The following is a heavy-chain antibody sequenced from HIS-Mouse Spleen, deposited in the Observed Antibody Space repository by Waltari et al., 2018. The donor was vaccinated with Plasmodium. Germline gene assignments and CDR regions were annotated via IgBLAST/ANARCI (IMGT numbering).Heavy chain of an antibody. CDR3: ARGMKSSSAAFDI. CDR2: IYVGGST. J-gene: IGHJ3*02. V-gene: IGHV3-53*01. CDR1: GFTVSSNY. Sequence: EVQLVESGGGLIQPGGSLRLSCAASGFTVSSNYMSWVRRDPGKGGEWCSVIYVGGSTYHADAVKGRFTISRDNSKNTLYLQMNSLRAEDTAVYYCARGMKSSSAAFDIWGQGTMVTVSS. D-gene: IGHD6-6*01.